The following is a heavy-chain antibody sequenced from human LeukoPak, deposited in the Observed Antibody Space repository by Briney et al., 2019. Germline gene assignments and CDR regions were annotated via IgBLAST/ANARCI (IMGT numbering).Heavy chain of an antibody. CDR3: ARNPGGGLFSPPGWWFDP. CDR1: GGSFSGYY. CDR2: INHSGST. J-gene: IGHJ5*02. D-gene: IGHD3-10*02. Sequence: KSSETLSLTCAVYGGSFSGYYWSWIRQPPGKGLEWIGEINHSGSTNYNPSLKSRVTISVDTSKNQFSLKLSSVTAADTAVYYCARNPGGGLFSPPGWWFDPWGQGTLVTVSS. V-gene: IGHV4-34*01.